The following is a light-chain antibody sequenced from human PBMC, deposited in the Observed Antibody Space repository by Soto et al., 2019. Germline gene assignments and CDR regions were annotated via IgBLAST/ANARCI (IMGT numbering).Light chain of an antibody. CDR3: SSYTSSSNV. J-gene: IGLJ1*01. Sequence: QSALTQPASVSGSPGQSITISCTGTSSDVGGYNYVSWCQQHPGKAPKLMIYDVSNRPSGVSNRFSGSKSGNTASLTISGLQAEDEADYSCSSYTSSSNVFGTGTKVTV. CDR1: SSDVGGYNY. CDR2: DVS. V-gene: IGLV2-14*01.